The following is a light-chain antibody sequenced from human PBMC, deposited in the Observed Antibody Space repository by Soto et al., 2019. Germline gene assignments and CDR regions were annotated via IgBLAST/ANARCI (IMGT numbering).Light chain of an antibody. Sequence: QSALTQPASVSGSPGQSITISCTGTSNDIGNYNYVSWYQQHPGKAPKVMIHEVSNRPSGISNRFSGSKSGNTASLTISGLQAEDEADYYCTSYTGTSTLYVFGSGTKVTVL. CDR2: EVS. CDR3: TSYTGTSTLYV. V-gene: IGLV2-14*01. CDR1: SNDIGNYNY. J-gene: IGLJ1*01.